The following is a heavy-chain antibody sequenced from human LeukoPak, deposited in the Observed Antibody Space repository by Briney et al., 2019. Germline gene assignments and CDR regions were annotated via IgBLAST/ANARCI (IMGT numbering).Heavy chain of an antibody. V-gene: IGHV1-2*06. CDR3: VRIYCSTTTCYPDY. Sequence: ASVKVSCKASGYTFTGYYMHWVRQAPGQGLEWMGRINPNSGGTNYAQKFQGRVTMTRDTSISTAYMELNRLRSDDTAVYYCVRIYCSTTTCYPDYWGQGTLVTVSS. CDR1: GYTFTGYY. D-gene: IGHD2-2*01. J-gene: IGHJ4*02. CDR2: INPNSGGT.